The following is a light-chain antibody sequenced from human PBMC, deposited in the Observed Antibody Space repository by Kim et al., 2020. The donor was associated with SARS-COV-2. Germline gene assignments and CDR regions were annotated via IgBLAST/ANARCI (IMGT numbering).Light chain of an antibody. CDR1: QDISNY. J-gene: IGKJ5*01. V-gene: IGKV1-33*01. Sequence: DIQMTQSPSSLSASVGDRVTITCQASQDISNYLNWYQQKPGSAPKLLIYGASNLETGVPSRFSGSGSGTHFTFTISSLQPDDIATYYCLQYDSIPITFGQGTRLEIK. CDR3: LQYDSIPIT. CDR2: GAS.